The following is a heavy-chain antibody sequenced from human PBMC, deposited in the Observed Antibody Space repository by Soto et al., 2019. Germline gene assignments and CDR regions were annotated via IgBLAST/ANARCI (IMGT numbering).Heavy chain of an antibody. CDR1: GGSVSSGSYY. CDR2: IYYSGST. V-gene: IGHV4-61*01. D-gene: IGHD3-9*01. CDR3: ARLGDLTGETDYYYYYGMDV. J-gene: IGHJ6*02. Sequence: SETLSLTCTVSGGSVSSGSYYWSWIRQPPGKGLEWIGYIYYSGSTNYNPSLKSRVTISVDTSKNQFSLKLSSVTAADTAVYYCARLGDLTGETDYYYYYGMDVWGQGTTVTVSS.